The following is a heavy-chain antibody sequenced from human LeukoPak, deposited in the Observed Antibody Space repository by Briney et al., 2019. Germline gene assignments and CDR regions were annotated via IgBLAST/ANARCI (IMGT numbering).Heavy chain of an antibody. V-gene: IGHV3-30-3*01. CDR1: GFTFSSYA. D-gene: IGHD2-2*01. CDR2: ISYDGSNK. CDR3: ARELVHIVVVPAAKAAYYYYGMDV. J-gene: IGHJ6*02. Sequence: GGSLRLSCAASGFTFSSYAMHWVRQAPGKGLEWVAVISYDGSNKYYADSVKGRFTISRDNSKNTLYLQMNSLRAEDTAVYYCARELVHIVVVPAAKAAYYYYGMDVWGQGTTVTVSS.